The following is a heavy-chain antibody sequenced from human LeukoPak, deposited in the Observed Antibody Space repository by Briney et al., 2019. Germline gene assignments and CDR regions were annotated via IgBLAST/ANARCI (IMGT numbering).Heavy chain of an antibody. CDR1: GFTVSNNY. CDR3: AKSLGDRYYYYGMDV. D-gene: IGHD3-16*01. J-gene: IGHJ6*02. Sequence: GGSLRLSCAASGFTVSNNYMTWVRQAPGKGLEWVSLIYSGGSTYYADSVKGRFTISRDNSKNTVYLQMNSLRAEDTAVYYCAKSLGDRYYYYGMDVWGQGTTVTVSS. V-gene: IGHV3-66*01. CDR2: IYSGGST.